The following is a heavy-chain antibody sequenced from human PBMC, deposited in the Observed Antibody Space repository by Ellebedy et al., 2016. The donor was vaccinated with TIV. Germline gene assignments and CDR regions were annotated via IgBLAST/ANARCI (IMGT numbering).Heavy chain of an antibody. CDR1: GYTFTSYY. CDR2: INPSGGST. V-gene: IGHV1-46*01. J-gene: IGHJ4*02. CDR3: ARGVGLVTMVRGGYYFDY. D-gene: IGHD3-10*01. Sequence: ASVKVSXXASGYTFTSYYMHWVRQAPGQGLEWMGIINPSGGSTSYAQKFQGRVTMTRDTSTSTAYMELSSLRSEDTAVYYCARGVGLVTMVRGGYYFDYWGQGTLVTVSS.